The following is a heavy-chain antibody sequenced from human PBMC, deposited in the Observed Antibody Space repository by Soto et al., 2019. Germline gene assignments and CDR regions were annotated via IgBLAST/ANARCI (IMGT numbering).Heavy chain of an antibody. CDR1: GFNFDDYA. Sequence: PGGSLRLSCAASGFNFDDYAMHWVRQAPGKGLEWVSGISWDSGYIGYADSVKGRFTISRDNAKNALYLQMNSLRAEDSASYYCAKGEYCGGDCYSYYYGMDVWGQGTTVTVSS. CDR3: AKGEYCGGDCYSYYYGMDV. J-gene: IGHJ6*02. V-gene: IGHV3-9*01. CDR2: ISWDSGYI. D-gene: IGHD2-21*02.